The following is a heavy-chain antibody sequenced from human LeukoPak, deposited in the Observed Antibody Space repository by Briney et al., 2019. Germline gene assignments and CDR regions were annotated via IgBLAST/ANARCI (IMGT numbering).Heavy chain of an antibody. V-gene: IGHV4-39*07. CDR2: IYYTTGST. CDR1: GDSISNSRSY. Sequence: PSETLSLTCTVSGDSISNSRSYWVWIRQPPGKGLEWIGNIYYTTGSTNYNPSLKSRVTISIDMSKNQFSLGLTSVTAADTAVYYCARKREGPATGIDCWGQGTLVTVSS. D-gene: IGHD1-26*01. CDR3: ARKREGPATGIDC. J-gene: IGHJ4*02.